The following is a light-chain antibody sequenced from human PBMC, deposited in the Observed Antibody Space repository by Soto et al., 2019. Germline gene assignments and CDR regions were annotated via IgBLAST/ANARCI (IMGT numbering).Light chain of an antibody. CDR1: SSDVGGYNY. V-gene: IGLV2-14*01. CDR3: SSYPSSCTLV. J-gene: IGLJ2*01. Sequence: QSALTQPASVSGSPGQSITISCTGTSSDVGGYNYVSWYQQHPGKAPKLMLYEVSNRPSGVSNRFSGSKSGNTASLTISGLQAEDEADYYCSSYPSSCTLVFGGGTKLTVL. CDR2: EVS.